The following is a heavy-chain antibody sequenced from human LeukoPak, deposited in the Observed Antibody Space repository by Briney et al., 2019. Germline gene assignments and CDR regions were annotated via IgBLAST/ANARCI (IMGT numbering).Heavy chain of an antibody. Sequence: EASVKVSCKASGYTFTDYYMHWVRQAPGQGLEWMGWINPNSGGTNYAQKFQGWVTMTRDTSISTAYMELSRLRSDDTAVYYCARDVSRLRSYVGATYGMDVWGQGTTVTVSS. J-gene: IGHJ6*02. CDR1: GYTFTDYY. CDR2: INPNSGGT. CDR3: ARDVSRLRSYVGATYGMDV. V-gene: IGHV1-2*04. D-gene: IGHD3-16*01.